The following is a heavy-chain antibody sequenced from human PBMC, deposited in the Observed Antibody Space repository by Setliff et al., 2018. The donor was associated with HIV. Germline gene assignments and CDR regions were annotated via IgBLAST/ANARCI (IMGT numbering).Heavy chain of an antibody. V-gene: IGHV1-69*05. J-gene: IGHJ6*02. D-gene: IGHD4-4*01. CDR1: GYTFTSYG. CDR3: AGDLQYNYYYGMDV. Sequence: SMKVSCKASGYTFTSYGISWVRQAPGQGLEWMGGIIPIFGTANYAQKFQGRVTITTDESTSTAYMELSSLRSEDTAVYYCAGDLQYNYYYGMDVWGQGTTVTVSS. CDR2: IIPIFGTA.